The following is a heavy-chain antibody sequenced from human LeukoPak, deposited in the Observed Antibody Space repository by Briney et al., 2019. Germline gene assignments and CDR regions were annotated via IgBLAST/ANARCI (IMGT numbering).Heavy chain of an antibody. D-gene: IGHD3-22*01. CDR1: GFTFSSYA. Sequence: PGGSLRLSRAASGFTFSSYAMSWVRQAPGKGLEWVSAISGSGGSTYYADSVKGRFTISRDNSKNTLYLQMNSLRAEDTAVYYCAKDRLFNYYDSSGLFDYWGQGTLVTVSS. CDR2: ISGSGGST. CDR3: AKDRLFNYYDSSGLFDY. V-gene: IGHV3-23*01. J-gene: IGHJ4*02.